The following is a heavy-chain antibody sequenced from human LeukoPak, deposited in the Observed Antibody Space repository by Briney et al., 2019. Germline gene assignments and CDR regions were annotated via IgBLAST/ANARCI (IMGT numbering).Heavy chain of an antibody. D-gene: IGHD2-15*01. CDR3: GKDPDSLLYCSSISCGVDY. J-gene: IGHJ4*02. CDR2: IRYDGTKK. CDR1: GFTFSDYG. Sequence: PGGSLRLSCAASGFTFSDYGMHWVRQAPGKGLEWVAFIRYDGTKKFYADSLKGRFTISRDNSKSTLYLHMNSLRAEDTAVYYCGKDPDSLLYCSSISCGVDYWGQGTLVTVSS. V-gene: IGHV3-30*02.